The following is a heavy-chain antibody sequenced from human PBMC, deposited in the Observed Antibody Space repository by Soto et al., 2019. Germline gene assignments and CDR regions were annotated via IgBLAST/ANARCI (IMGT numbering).Heavy chain of an antibody. CDR3: ARTVLLWFGEVNWFDP. CDR1: GGSISSGGYS. CDR2: IYHSGST. Sequence: SETLSLTCAVSGGSISSGGYSWSWIRQPPGKGLEWIGYIYHSGSTYYNPSLKSRVTISVDRSKNQFSLKLSSVTAADTAVYYCARTVLLWFGEVNWFDPWGQGTLVTVS. V-gene: IGHV4-30-2*01. J-gene: IGHJ5*02. D-gene: IGHD3-10*01.